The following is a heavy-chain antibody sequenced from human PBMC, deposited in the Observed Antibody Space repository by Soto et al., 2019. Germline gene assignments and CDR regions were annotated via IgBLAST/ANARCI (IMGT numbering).Heavy chain of an antibody. Sequence: PGGSLRHCVVAAGFAVIGDSRNGVRQAPGKGLEWVSYISSSSSTIYYADSVKGRFTISRDNAKNSLYLQMNSLRAEDTAVYYCARDLGYCSGTPGHWFDPWGQGTLVTVSS. D-gene: IGHD2-15*01. CDR3: ARDLGYCSGTPGHWFDP. CDR2: ISSSSSTI. J-gene: IGHJ5*02. V-gene: IGHV3-48*01. CDR1: GFAVIGDS.